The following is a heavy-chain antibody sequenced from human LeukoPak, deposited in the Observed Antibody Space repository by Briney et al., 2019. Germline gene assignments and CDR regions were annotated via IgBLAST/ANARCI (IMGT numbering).Heavy chain of an antibody. CDR2: ISSSGSTI. Sequence: GGSLRLSCAASGFTFSDYYMSWIRQAPGKGLEWVSYISSSGSTIYYADSVKGRFTISRDNAKNSLFLQMNSLRAEDTAVYYCAGGDYYGSGSYRDYWGQGTLVTVSS. CDR1: GFTFSDYY. J-gene: IGHJ4*02. V-gene: IGHV3-11*01. CDR3: AGGDYYGSGSYRDY. D-gene: IGHD3-10*01.